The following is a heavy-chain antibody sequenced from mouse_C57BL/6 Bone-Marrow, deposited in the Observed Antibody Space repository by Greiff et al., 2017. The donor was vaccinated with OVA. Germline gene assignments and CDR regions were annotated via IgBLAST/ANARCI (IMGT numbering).Heavy chain of an antibody. CDR1: GFNIKDDY. CDR3: TLYLFAY. V-gene: IGHV14-4*01. CDR2: IDPENGDT. D-gene: IGHD5-5*01. Sequence: EVKVVESGAELVRPGASVKLSCTASGFNIKDDYMHWVKQRPEQGLEWIGWIDPENGDTEYASKFQGKATITADTSSNTAYLQLSSLTSEDTAVYYCTLYLFAYWGQGTLVTVSA. J-gene: IGHJ3*01.